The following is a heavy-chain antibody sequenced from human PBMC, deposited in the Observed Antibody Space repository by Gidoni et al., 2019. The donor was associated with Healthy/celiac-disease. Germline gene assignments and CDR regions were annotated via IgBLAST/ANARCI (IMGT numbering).Heavy chain of an antibody. CDR1: GFTFSSYA. D-gene: IGHD3-3*01. J-gene: IGHJ4*02. CDR3: AKPGDYDFCSALYYFDY. V-gene: IGHV3-23*01. Sequence: EVQLLESGGGLVQPGGALRRSCAASGFTFSSYAMSWVRQAPGKGLGCVSAFRGRCCSPYSADSVKGRFTISTDNSKHTLFLQINFLRAEDTAVYYCAKPGDYDFCSALYYFDYWGQGTLFTVSS. CDR2: FRGRCCSP.